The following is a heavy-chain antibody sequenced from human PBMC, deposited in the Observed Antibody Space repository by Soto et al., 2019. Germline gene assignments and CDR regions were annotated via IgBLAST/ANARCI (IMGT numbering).Heavy chain of an antibody. CDR2: IVPPFRTT. CDR1: GGTFSSYA. Sequence: QVQLVQSGAEAKKPGSSVKVSCKTSGGTFSSYAISWVRQAPGQGLEWMGGIVPPFRTTNYAQKFQGRVTITADTSTYTVYRELSGLRSGDTAVYYCARGGYSSTWSNLLDRSGLDVWGQGTTVTVSS. V-gene: IGHV1-69*06. D-gene: IGHD6-13*01. CDR3: ARGGYSSTWSNLLDRSGLDV. J-gene: IGHJ6*02.